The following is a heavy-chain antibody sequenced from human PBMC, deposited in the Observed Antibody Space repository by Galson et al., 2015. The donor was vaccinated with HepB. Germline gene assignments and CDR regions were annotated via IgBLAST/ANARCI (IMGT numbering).Heavy chain of an antibody. CDR1: GFTFSNYA. Sequence: SLRLSCAASGFTFSNYAMSWVRQAPGKGLEWVSTISGSDSGTYYADSVKGRFAVSRDHSKNTLYLQMNSLRAEDTAVYYCAKGPYSSSWPTYYYSYGMDVWGQGATVTVSS. CDR2: ISGSDSGT. J-gene: IGHJ6*02. CDR3: AKGPYSSSWPTYYYSYGMDV. D-gene: IGHD6-13*01. V-gene: IGHV3-23*01.